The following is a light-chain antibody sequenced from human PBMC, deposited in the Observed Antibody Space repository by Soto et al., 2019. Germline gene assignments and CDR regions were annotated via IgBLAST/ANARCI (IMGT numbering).Light chain of an antibody. J-gene: IGKJ1*01. Sequence: DIQITQPPPSLSAYVLDIVTITCRASQSISSYLNWYQQKPGKAPKLLIYAASSLQSGVPSRFSGSGSGTDFTLTISSLQPEDFATYYCQQSYSTLWTFGQGTKVDIK. V-gene: IGKV1-39*01. CDR2: AAS. CDR1: QSISSY. CDR3: QQSYSTLWT.